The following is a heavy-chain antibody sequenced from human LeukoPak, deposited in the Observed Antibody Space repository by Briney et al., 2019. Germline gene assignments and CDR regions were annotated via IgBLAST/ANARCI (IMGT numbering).Heavy chain of an antibody. CDR2: IYYSGST. V-gene: IGHV4-59*01. Sequence: PSETLSLTCTVSGGSISSYYWSWIRQPPGKGLEWIGYIYYSGSTNYNPSLKSRVTISVDTSKNQFSLKLSSVTAADTAVYYCATGDRILYPYRAFDIWGQGTMVTVSS. CDR1: GGSISSYY. J-gene: IGHJ3*02. CDR3: ATGDRILYPYRAFDI. D-gene: IGHD2-15*01.